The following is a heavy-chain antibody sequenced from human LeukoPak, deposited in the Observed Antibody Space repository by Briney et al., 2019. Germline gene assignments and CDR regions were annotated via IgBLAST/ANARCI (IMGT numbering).Heavy chain of an antibody. V-gene: IGHV3-21*01. CDR3: ARDFLGIAVAGRDVI. D-gene: IGHD6-19*01. CDR1: GFTFSSYS. CDR2: ISSSSSYI. Sequence: PGGSLRLSCAASGFTFSSYSMNWVRQAPGKGLEWVSSISSSSSYIYYADSMKGRFTISRDNAKNSLYLQMNSLRAEDTAVYYCARDFLGIAVAGRDVIWGQGRIVTVSS. J-gene: IGHJ3*02.